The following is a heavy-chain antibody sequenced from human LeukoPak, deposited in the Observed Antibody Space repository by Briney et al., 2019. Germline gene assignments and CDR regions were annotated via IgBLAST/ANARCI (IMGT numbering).Heavy chain of an antibody. CDR1: GFTFNAYV. D-gene: IGHD3-10*01. J-gene: IGHJ4*02. V-gene: IGHV3-23*01. CDR3: ANFGDNHSFAY. CDR2: ITAGGRST. Sequence: HPGGSLRLSCAASGFTFNAYVMSWVRQAPGGGLDWVSSITAGGRSTYYADSVKGGFIISRDNSKNTVSLPMHPLRAEDTAVYYCANFGDNHSFAYWGQGTLVTVSS.